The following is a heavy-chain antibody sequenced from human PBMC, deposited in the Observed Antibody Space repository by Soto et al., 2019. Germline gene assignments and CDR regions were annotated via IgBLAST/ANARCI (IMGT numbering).Heavy chain of an antibody. CDR3: ARGSSGWYENWYFDL. J-gene: IGHJ2*01. CDR2: IIPILGIA. V-gene: IGHV1-69*02. Sequence: QVQLVQSGAEVKKPGSSVKVSCKASGGTFSSYTISWVRQAPGQGLEWMGRIIPILGIANYAQKFQGRVTIXXDXSMXTAYMELSSLRSEDTAVYYCARGSSGWYENWYFDLWGRGTLVTVSS. CDR1: GGTFSSYT. D-gene: IGHD6-19*01.